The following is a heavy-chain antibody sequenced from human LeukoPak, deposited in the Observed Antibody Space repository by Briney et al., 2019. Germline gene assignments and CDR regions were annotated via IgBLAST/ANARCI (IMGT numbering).Heavy chain of an antibody. CDR3: VREIYGDYGGYFDY. D-gene: IGHD4-17*01. CDR1: GFSFSSYA. Sequence: GGSPRLSCTASGFSFSSYAMNWVRQAPGKGLEWLSILSGDSDITHYADSVKGRFTISRDNAKNSLYLQMNSLRAEDTAVYYCVREIYGDYGGYFDYWGQGTLVTVSS. CDR2: LSGDSDIT. V-gene: IGHV3-23*01. J-gene: IGHJ4*02.